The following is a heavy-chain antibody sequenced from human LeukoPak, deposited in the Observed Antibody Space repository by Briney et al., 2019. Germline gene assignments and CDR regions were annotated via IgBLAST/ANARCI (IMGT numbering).Heavy chain of an antibody. CDR3: ARESSGRPPVRY. CDR1: GFTVSSNY. CDR2: IYGGGKT. J-gene: IGHJ4*02. V-gene: IGHV3-53*01. Sequence: GGSLRLSCAASGFTVSSNYMSWVRQAPGKGLEWVSIIYGGGKTYYADSVKGRFTISRDNSKNTLYLQIHSLRGEDRAVYYCARESSGRPPVRYWGQGTLVTVSS. D-gene: IGHD3-22*01.